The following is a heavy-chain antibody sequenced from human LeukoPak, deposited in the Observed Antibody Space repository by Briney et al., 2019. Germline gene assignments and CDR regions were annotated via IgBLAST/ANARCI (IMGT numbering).Heavy chain of an antibody. CDR1: GGTFSSYA. CDR2: IIPIFGTA. J-gene: IGHJ3*02. CDR3: ARVSREGGYSYGYVAKNAFDI. V-gene: IGHV1-69*13. Sequence: SVKVSCKASGGTFSSYAISWVRQAPGQGLEWMGGIIPIFGTANYAQKFQGRVTITADESTSTAYMELSSLRSEDTAVYYCARVSREGGYSYGYVAKNAFDIWGQGTMVTVSS. D-gene: IGHD5-18*01.